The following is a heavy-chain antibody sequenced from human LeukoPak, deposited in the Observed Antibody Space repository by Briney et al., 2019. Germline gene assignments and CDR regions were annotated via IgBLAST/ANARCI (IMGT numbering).Heavy chain of an antibody. CDR2: ISAYNGNT. J-gene: IGHJ3*02. D-gene: IGHD3-22*01. CDR1: GYTFTSYG. CDR3: ARDRVTMIVVVVLSNAFDI. V-gene: IGHV1-18*01. Sequence: ASVKVSCKASGYTFTSYGISWVRQAPGQGLEWMGWISAYNGNTNYAQKFQGRVTMTTDTSTSTAYMELTSLRSDDTAVYYCARDRVTMIVVVVLSNAFDIWGQGTMVTVSS.